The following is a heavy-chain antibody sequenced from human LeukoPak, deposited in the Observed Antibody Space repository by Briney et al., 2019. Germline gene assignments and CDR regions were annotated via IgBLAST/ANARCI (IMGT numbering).Heavy chain of an antibody. CDR2: ISSSSTYI. CDR1: GFTFSTYS. J-gene: IGHJ4*02. CDR3: ASDDSSKI. D-gene: IGHD3-22*01. V-gene: IGHV3-21*01. Sequence: GGSLRLSCAASGFTFSTYSMNWVRQAPGKGLEWVSSISSSSTYIYYADSVKGRFTISRDNAKNSLHLQMNSLRAEDTAVYYCASDDSSKIGGQGTLVTVSS.